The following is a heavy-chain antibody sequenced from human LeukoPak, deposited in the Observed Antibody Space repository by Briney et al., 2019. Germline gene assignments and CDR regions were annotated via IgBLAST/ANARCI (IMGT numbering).Heavy chain of an antibody. D-gene: IGHD5-18*01. CDR1: GFTFSTYW. CDR2: IKQDGSEK. Sequence: GGSLRLSCAASGFTFSTYWMTWVRQAPGKGLEWVANIKQDGSEKYYVGSVKGRFTISRDNAKNSLFLQMNSLRAEDTAVYYCARDSPERGYSYGPLDIYFDYWGQGTLVTVSS. J-gene: IGHJ4*02. V-gene: IGHV3-7*01. CDR3: ARDSPERGYSYGPLDIYFDY.